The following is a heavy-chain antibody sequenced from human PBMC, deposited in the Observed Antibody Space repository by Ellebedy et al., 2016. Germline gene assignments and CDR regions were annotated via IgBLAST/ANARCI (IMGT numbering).Heavy chain of an antibody. CDR1: GFTFSSYA. CDR3: TSTGFGIPYSSGWYPSADY. J-gene: IGHJ4*02. V-gene: IGHV3-23*01. D-gene: IGHD6-19*01. Sequence: GESLKISCAASGFTFSSYAMSWVRQAPGKGLEWVSAISGSGGSTYYADSVKGRFTISRDNSKNTLYLQMNSLKTEDTAVYYCTSTGFGIPYSSGWYPSADYWGQGTLVTVSS. CDR2: ISGSGGST.